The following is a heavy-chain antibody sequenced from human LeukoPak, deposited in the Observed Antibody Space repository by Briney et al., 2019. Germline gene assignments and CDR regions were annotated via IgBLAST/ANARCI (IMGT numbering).Heavy chain of an antibody. J-gene: IGHJ4*02. D-gene: IGHD6-13*01. CDR2: IRYDGSSK. V-gene: IGHV3-30*02. CDR3: ARDPDPLHSSSPRFDY. CDR1: GFTFSSYG. Sequence: GGSLRLSCAASGFTFSSYGMHWVRQAPGKGLEWVAFIRYDGSSKYYADSVKGRFTISRDNSKNTLYLQMNSLRAEDTAVYYCARDPDPLHSSSPRFDYWGQGTLVTVSS.